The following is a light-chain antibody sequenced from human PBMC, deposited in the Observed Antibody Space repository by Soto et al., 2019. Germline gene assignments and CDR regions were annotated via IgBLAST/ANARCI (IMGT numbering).Light chain of an antibody. V-gene: IGLV2-14*01. CDR3: ASFTTSSTRV. CDR2: EVN. J-gene: IGLJ1*01. Sequence: QSVLTQPASVSGSPGQSITVSCTVTSSDIGTYNYVSWYQQHPGKAPKVIIYEVNNRPSGVSNRFSGSKSGNTASLTISGLQAEDEADYYCASFTTSSTRVFGTGTKVTVL. CDR1: SSDIGTYNY.